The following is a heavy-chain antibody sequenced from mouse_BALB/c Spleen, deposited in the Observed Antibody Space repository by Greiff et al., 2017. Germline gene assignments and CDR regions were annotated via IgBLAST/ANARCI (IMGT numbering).Heavy chain of an antibody. CDR3: ARDGYYYGSSPAWFAY. V-gene: IGHV2-9*02. D-gene: IGHD1-1*01. CDR1: GFSLTSYG. J-gene: IGHJ3*01. CDR2: IWAGGST. Sequence: VQRVESGPGLVAPSQSLSITCTVSGFSLTSYGVHWVRQPPGKGLEWLGVIWAGGSTNYNSALMSRLSISKDNSKSQVFLKMNSLQTDDTAMYYCARDGYYYGSSPAWFAYWGQGTLVTVSA.